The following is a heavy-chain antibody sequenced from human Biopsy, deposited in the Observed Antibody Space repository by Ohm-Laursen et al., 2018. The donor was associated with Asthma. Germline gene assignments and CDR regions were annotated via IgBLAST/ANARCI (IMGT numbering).Heavy chain of an antibody. Sequence: SLRLSCTASGFSFSNFAIHWVRQAPGKGLEWVGVISKDASTQDYADSVRGRFTMARDNSKNTLDLQMNSLREEDTAVYYCVRDGTDDAFDIWGQGTVVSVSS. J-gene: IGHJ3*02. CDR2: ISKDASTQ. D-gene: IGHD1-1*01. CDR3: VRDGTDDAFDI. CDR1: GFSFSNFA. V-gene: IGHV3-30*16.